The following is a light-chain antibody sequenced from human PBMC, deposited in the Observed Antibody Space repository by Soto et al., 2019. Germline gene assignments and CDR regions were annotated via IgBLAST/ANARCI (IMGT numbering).Light chain of an antibody. V-gene: IGKV2D-29*02. CDR1: HSLLHITGETF. CDR3: MQSTQLPPT. CDR2: EVS. J-gene: IGKJ5*01. Sequence: DVVITHTPLSLSFAPLQPSSISCKSSHSLLHITGETFLFWYLQKPGQSPQLLIYEVSTRVSGVPDRFSGSGSGTDFTLEISRVETDDVGIYYCMQSTQLPPTFGQGTRLENK.